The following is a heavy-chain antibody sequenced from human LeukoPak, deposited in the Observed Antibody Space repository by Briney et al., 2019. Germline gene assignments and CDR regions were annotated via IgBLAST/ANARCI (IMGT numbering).Heavy chain of an antibody. CDR3: ARDDFHYYYYYMDV. V-gene: IGHV3-64*01. D-gene: IGHD3/OR15-3a*01. Sequence: PGGSLRLSCAASGFTFSSYAMHWVRQAPGKGLEYVSAISSNGGSTYYANSVKGRFTISRDNSKNTLYLQMGSLRAEDMAVYYCARDDFHYYYYYMDVWGKGTTVTVSS. J-gene: IGHJ6*03. CDR1: GFTFSSYA. CDR2: ISSNGGST.